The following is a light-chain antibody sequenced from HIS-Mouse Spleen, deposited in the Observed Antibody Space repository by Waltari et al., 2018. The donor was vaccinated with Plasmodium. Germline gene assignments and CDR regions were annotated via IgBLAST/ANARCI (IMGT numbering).Light chain of an antibody. V-gene: IGKV1-39*01. J-gene: IGKJ1*01. CDR2: AAS. Sequence: DIQMTQSPSSLSASVGDRVTITGRASQSISNYLIWYQQKPGKAPKFLIYAASTLQSGVPSRFSGSGSGTDFTLTISSLQPEDFATYYCQQSYSTWTFGQGTKVEIK. CDR3: QQSYSTWT. CDR1: QSISNY.